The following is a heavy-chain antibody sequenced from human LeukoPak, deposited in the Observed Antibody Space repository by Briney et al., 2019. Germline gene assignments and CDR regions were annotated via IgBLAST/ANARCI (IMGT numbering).Heavy chain of an antibody. J-gene: IGHJ5*02. CDR2: IYHSGST. D-gene: IGHD3-3*01. V-gene: IGHV4-38-2*02. CDR3: ARGHIVWSGYYKGWFDP. Sequence: KPSETLSLTCTVSGYSISSGYYWGWIRQPPGKGLEWIGSIYHSGSTYYNPSLKSRVTISVDTSKNQFSLKLSSVTAADTAVYYCARGHIVWSGYYKGWFDPWGQGTLVTVSS. CDR1: GYSISSGYY.